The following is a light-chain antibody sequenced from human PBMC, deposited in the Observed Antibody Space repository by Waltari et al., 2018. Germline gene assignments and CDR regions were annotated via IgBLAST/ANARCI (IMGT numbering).Light chain of an antibody. Sequence: QLVLTQSPSASASLGASVKLTCTLSSGHSTNVIAWLQKRPERGPRYLMKVNSDGRHNKGDEFPDRFSGSSSGAEHYLTISSLQAEDEADYYCQTGGHGTWVFGGGTKLTVL. V-gene: IGLV4-69*01. CDR3: QTGGHGTWV. CDR2: VNSDGRH. CDR1: SGHSTNV. J-gene: IGLJ3*02.